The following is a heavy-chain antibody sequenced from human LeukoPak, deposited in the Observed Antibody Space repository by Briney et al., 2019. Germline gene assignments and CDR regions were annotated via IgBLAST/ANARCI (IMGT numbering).Heavy chain of an antibody. CDR1: GGLISSSGNFY. Sequence: SETLSPTCSVSGGLISSSGNFYWGWIRQVPGKGLEWIGSVYYTGYSYDNPSLKSRVTVSVDTSKNQFSLKLNSVTAADTAIYYCARQGAITARRTHYYAMDVWGPGTTVTVSS. J-gene: IGHJ6*02. CDR2: VYYTGYS. V-gene: IGHV4-39*01. CDR3: ARQGAITARRTHYYAMDV. D-gene: IGHD1-20*01.